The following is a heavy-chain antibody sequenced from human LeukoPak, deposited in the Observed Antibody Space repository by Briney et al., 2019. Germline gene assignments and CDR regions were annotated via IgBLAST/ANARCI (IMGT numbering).Heavy chain of an antibody. CDR1: GFTFSTYG. CDR2: IWNDGSDM. D-gene: IGHD3-10*01. J-gene: IGHJ2*01. Sequence: PGRSLGLSCTASGFTFSTYGMHWVRQAPGKGLEWVALIWNDGSDMSYADSVKGRFTISRDNSKNTLDLQMNSLRAEDMAVYYCARGPWASGTQITSLDLWGRGTLVTVSS. V-gene: IGHV3-33*01. CDR3: ARGPWASGTQITSLDL.